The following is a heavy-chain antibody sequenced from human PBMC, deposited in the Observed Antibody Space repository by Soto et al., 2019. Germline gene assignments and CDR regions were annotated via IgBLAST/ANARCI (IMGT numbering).Heavy chain of an antibody. D-gene: IGHD3-10*01. Sequence: QVQLQESGPGLVKPSQTLSLTCTVSGGSISSGDYYWSWIRQPPGKGLEWIGYIRYSGTTNYNPSLESRLTISVDTSKNQVSLKLTSVTAADTDVYYCDRNGAGDYWGRGTLVTVSS. J-gene: IGHJ4*02. V-gene: IGHV4-30-4*01. CDR1: GGSISSGDYY. CDR2: IRYSGTT. CDR3: DRNGAGDY.